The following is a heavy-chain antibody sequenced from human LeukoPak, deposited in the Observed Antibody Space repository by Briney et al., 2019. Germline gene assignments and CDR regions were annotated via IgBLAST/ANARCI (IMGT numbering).Heavy chain of an antibody. V-gene: IGHV1-2*02. Sequence: ASVKVSCKASGYTFTGYYIHWVRQAPGQGLEWMGWINPNSGGTNYAQKFQGRVTMTRDTSIFTAYMELSRLRSDDTAVYYCARGGDYVEGYMDVWGKGTTVTVSS. CDR3: ARGGDYVEGYMDV. D-gene: IGHD4-17*01. J-gene: IGHJ6*03. CDR2: INPNSGGT. CDR1: GYTFTGYY.